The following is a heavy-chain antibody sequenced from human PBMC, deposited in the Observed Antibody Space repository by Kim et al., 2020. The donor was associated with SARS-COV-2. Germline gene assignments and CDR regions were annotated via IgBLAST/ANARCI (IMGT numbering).Heavy chain of an antibody. D-gene: IGHD6-13*01. V-gene: IGHV3-23*01. CDR2: ISGSGGST. CDR3: AKDPRSIAAAGTWWFDP. CDR1: GFTFSSYA. J-gene: IGHJ5*02. Sequence: GGSLRLSCAASGFTFSSYAMSWVRQAPGKGLEWVSAISGSGGSTYYADSVKGRFTISRDNSKNTLYLQMNSLRAEDTAVYYCAKDPRSIAAAGTWWFDPWGRGTLVTVSS.